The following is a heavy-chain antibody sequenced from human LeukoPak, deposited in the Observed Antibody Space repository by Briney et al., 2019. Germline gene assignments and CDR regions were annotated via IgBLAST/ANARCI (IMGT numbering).Heavy chain of an antibody. CDR3: ARNAFDI. Sequence: GGSLRLSCAASGFTFSNYWMSWVRQAPGKGLEWVANIKQDGSAKSYVDSVKGRFTISRDNVKNSLYLQMNSLRAGDTAVYYCARNAFDIWGQGTMVTVSS. CDR1: GFTFSNYW. CDR2: IKQDGSAK. V-gene: IGHV3-7*01. J-gene: IGHJ3*02.